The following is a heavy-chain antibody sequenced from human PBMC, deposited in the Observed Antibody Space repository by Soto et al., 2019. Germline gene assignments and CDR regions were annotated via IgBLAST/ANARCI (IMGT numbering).Heavy chain of an antibody. CDR3: ARVGGAYRKRSGMDV. CDR2: ISYDGSNK. J-gene: IGHJ6*02. Sequence: PGGSLRLSCAASGFTFRSYAMHWVRQAPGKGLEWVAVISYDGSNKYYADSVKGRFTISRDNSKNTLYLQMNSLRAEDTAVYSCARVGGAYRKRSGMDVWGQGTTVTVSS. D-gene: IGHD4-4*01. CDR1: GFTFRSYA. V-gene: IGHV3-30-3*01.